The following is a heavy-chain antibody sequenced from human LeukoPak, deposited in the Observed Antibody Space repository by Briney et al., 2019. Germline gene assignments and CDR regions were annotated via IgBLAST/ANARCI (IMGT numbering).Heavy chain of an antibody. D-gene: IGHD3-22*01. J-gene: IGHJ4*02. CDR3: AKGIHSSAYYYSLFFDF. CDR2: ISGSATAT. Sequence: GGSLRLSCATSGFTFRNYAITWVRQAPGKGLEWVSSISGSATATFYADSVKGRFTISRDNSKNTVFLQMNSLRAEDSALYYCAKGIHSSAYYYSLFFDFWGQGTLVTVSS. CDR1: GFTFRNYA. V-gene: IGHV3-23*01.